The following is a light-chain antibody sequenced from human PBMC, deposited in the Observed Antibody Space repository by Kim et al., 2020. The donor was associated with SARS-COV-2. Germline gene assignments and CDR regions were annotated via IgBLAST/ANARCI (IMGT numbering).Light chain of an antibody. J-gene: IGKJ4*01. Sequence: ASVGDRISITCRASQSISIYLAWYQHKPGRAPKLLMYAASNLHSGVPSRFSGIGSGTDFTLTISSLQPEDFATYYCQQSYNTPLTFGGGTKVDIK. CDR1: QSISIY. CDR3: QQSYNTPLT. CDR2: AAS. V-gene: IGKV1-39*01.